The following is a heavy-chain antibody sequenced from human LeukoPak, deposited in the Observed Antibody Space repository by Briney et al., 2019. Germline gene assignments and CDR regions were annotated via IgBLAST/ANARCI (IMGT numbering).Heavy chain of an antibody. V-gene: IGHV3-21*01. CDR2: ISKSGDYI. CDR3: ARDGLGLPYFGCDY. Sequence: GGSLRLSCAASRFTFSSYSMNWVRQAPGKGLEWVSSISKSGDYIYYADSVKGRFTISRDNAKNSLYLQMNSLRAEDTAVYYCARDGLGLPYFGCDYWGQGTLVTVSS. CDR1: RFTFSSYS. J-gene: IGHJ4*02. D-gene: IGHD3-16*01.